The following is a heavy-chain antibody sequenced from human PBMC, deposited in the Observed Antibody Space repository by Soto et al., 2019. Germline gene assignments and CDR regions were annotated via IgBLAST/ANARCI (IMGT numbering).Heavy chain of an antibody. J-gene: IGHJ5*02. CDR2: IYYSGST. D-gene: IGHD6-13*01. V-gene: IGHV4-39*01. CDR1: GGSISSSSYY. Sequence: ETLSLTCTVSGGSISSSSYYWGWIRQPPGKGLEWIGSIYYSGSTYYNPSLKSRVTISVDTSKNQFSLKLSSVTAADTAVYYCARRIIAAAGGFDPWGQGTLVTVSS. CDR3: ARRIIAAAGGFDP.